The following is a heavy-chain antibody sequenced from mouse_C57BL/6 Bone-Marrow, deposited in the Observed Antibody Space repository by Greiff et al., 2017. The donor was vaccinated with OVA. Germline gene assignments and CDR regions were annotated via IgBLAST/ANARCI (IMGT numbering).Heavy chain of an antibody. CDR3: ARYYGSSYDWFAY. CDR2: IDPNSGGT. Sequence: QVQLQQPGAELVKPWASVKLSCKASGYTFTSYWMHWVKQRPGRGLEWIGRIDPNSGGTKYNEKFKSKATLTVDKPSSTAYMQLSSLTSEDSAVDYCARYYGSSYDWFAYWGQGTLVTVSA. J-gene: IGHJ3*01. V-gene: IGHV1-72*01. D-gene: IGHD1-1*01. CDR1: GYTFTSYW.